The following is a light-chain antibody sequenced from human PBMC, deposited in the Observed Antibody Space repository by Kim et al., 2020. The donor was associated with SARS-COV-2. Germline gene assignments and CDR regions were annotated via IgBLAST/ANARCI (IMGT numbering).Light chain of an antibody. CDR3: QSYDSSLSGSGV. CDR1: SSNIGAGYD. V-gene: IGLV1-40*01. Sequence: RLTISCSRRSSNIGAGYDVHWYQQLPVTAPKLLIYGNSNRPSGVPDRFSGSKSGTSASLAITGLQAEDEADYYCQSYDSSLSGSGVFGTGTKVTVL. CDR2: GNS. J-gene: IGLJ1*01.